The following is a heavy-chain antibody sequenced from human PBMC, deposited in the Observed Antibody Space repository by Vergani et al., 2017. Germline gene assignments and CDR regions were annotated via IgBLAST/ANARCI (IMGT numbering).Heavy chain of an antibody. D-gene: IGHD6-13*01. CDR1: GFTFSSYS. CDR3: ARDGGGTSRIAAAGNYYDYGMDV. Sequence: VQLVESGGGLVKPGGSLRLSCAASGFTFSSYSMNWVRQAPGKGLEWVSSISSSSSYIYYADSVKGRFTISRDNAKNSLYLQMNSLRAEDTAVYYWARDGGGTSRIAAAGNYYDYGMDVWGQGTTVTVSS. V-gene: IGHV3-21*01. CDR2: ISSSSSYI. J-gene: IGHJ6*02.